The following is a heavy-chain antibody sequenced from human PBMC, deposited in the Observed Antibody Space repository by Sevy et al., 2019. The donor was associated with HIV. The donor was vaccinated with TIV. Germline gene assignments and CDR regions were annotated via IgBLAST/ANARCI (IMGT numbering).Heavy chain of an antibody. Sequence: GGSLRLSCAASGFTFDDYGMHWVRQAPGKGLEWVSGISWNSATIVYADSAKGRFTISRDNARNSLYLQMNSLRVEDMAFYYCAKGAGSSLLSAIAYWGQGTLVTVS. CDR3: AKGAGSSLLSAIAY. D-gene: IGHD2-15*01. CDR1: GFTFDDYG. CDR2: ISWNSATI. J-gene: IGHJ4*02. V-gene: IGHV3-9*03.